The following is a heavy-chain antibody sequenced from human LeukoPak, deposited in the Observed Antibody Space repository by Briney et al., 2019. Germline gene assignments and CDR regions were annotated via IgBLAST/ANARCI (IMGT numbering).Heavy chain of an antibody. CDR2: VHTSGST. Sequence: SETLSLTCTVSGGSISSYYWSWTRQPAGKGLEWIGRVHTSGSTNYNPSLKSRISMSVDTSKNQFSLKLTSVTAADTAVYYCARDQRWLQALDFWGQGTLVTVSS. J-gene: IGHJ4*02. V-gene: IGHV4-4*07. CDR3: ARDQRWLQALDF. CDR1: GGSISSYY. D-gene: IGHD5-24*01.